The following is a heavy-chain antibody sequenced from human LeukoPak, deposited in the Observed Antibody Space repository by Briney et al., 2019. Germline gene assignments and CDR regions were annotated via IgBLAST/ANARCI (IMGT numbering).Heavy chain of an antibody. CDR2: IYYSGST. CDR3: ARQDPDSSSSVEGFDY. V-gene: IGHV4-39*01. D-gene: IGHD6-13*01. Sequence: PSETLSLTCTVSGGSISSSSYYWGWIRQPPGKGLEWIGSIYYSGSTYYNPSLKSRVTISVDTSKNQFSLKLSSVTAADTAVYYCARQDPDSSSSVEGFDYWGQGTLVTVSS. CDR1: GGSISSSSYY. J-gene: IGHJ4*02.